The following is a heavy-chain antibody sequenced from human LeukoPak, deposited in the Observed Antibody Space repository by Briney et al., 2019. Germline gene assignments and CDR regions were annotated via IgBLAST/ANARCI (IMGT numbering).Heavy chain of an antibody. V-gene: IGHV3-21*04. CDR3: ASGTEPIFGELSALIDY. D-gene: IGHD3-10*01. CDR1: GFTFSSYS. CDR2: ISSSSSYI. Sequence: RGGSLRLSCAASGFTFSSYSMNWVRQAPGKGLEWVSSISSSSSYIYYAESVKGRFTISRDNAKNSLYLQMNSLRAEGTAVYYCASGTEPIFGELSALIDYWGQGTLVTVSS. J-gene: IGHJ4*02.